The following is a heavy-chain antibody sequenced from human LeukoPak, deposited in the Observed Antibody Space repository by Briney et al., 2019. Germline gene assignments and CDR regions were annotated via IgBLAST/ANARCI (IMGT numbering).Heavy chain of an antibody. CDR3: ATALGIKAWVAFDY. D-gene: IGHD3-16*01. V-gene: IGHV1-24*01. Sequence: ASVKVSCKVSGYTLTELSMHWVRQAPGKGLEWMGGFDPENGETTYAQKLQGRVTMTEDTSTDTAYMELRSLKSEDTAVYYCATALGIKAWVAFDYWGQGTLVSVSS. CDR2: FDPENGET. J-gene: IGHJ4*02. CDR1: GYTLTELS.